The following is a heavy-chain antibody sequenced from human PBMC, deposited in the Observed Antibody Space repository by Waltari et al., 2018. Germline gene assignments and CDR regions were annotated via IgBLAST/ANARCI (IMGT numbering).Heavy chain of an antibody. CDR2: IDSGGST. V-gene: IGHV3-53*01. CDR3: ATEDYGDYYYYGMDV. CDR1: GFTVSSNY. Sequence: EVQLVESGGGLIQPGGSLRLSCAASGFTVSSNYMSWVRQAPGKGLEWVSVIDSGGSTYDADSVKGRFTIIRDNAKNTLYLQMNSLRAEDKAVYYCATEDYGDYYYYGMDVWGQGTTVTVSS. D-gene: IGHD4-17*01. J-gene: IGHJ6*02.